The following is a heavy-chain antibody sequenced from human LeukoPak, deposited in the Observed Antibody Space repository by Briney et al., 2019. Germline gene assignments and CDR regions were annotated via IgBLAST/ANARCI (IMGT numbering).Heavy chain of an antibody. CDR3: ERVAPAVFDI. CDR1: GFTFSSYC. Sequence: GGSLRLSCAASGFTFSSYCMSWVRQAPGKGLEWMANINQDGGKKYYVHTVKGRFTISRDNSKNSLYLQMNSLRSEDTAVYYCERVAPAVFDIWGHGTPVTVSP. V-gene: IGHV3-7*01. CDR2: INQDGGKK. D-gene: IGHD6-19*01. J-gene: IGHJ3*02.